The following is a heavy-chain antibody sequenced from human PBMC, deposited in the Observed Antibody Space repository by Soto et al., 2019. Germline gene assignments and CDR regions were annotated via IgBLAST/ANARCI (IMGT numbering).Heavy chain of an antibody. Sequence: QVQLVQSGAEVKKPGASVKVSCKASGYTFTSYYMHWVRQAPGQGLEWMGIINPSGGSTSYAQKFQGRVTRTRDTSPRTVDMELSSLRSEDTAVYYCARGLGLNDYWGQGTLVTVGS. CDR2: INPSGGST. J-gene: IGHJ4*02. CDR1: GYTFTSYY. CDR3: ARGLGLNDY. V-gene: IGHV1-46*01. D-gene: IGHD1-26*01.